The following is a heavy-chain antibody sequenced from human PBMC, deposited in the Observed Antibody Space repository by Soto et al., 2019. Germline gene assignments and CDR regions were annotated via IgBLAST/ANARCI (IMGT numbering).Heavy chain of an antibody. CDR2: IYYSGST. CDR1: GGSISSSSYY. V-gene: IGHV4-39*01. CDR3: ARLLYYDILTGYKYYFDY. J-gene: IGHJ4*01. D-gene: IGHD3-9*01. Sequence: SETLSLTCTVSGGSISSSSYYWCWIRQPPGKGLEWIGSIYYSGSTYYNPSLKSRVTISVDTSKNQFSLKLSSVTAADTAVYYCARLLYYDILTGYKYYFDYWGQGTLVTVSS.